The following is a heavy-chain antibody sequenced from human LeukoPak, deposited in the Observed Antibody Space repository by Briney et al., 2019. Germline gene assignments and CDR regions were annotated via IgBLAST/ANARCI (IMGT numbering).Heavy chain of an antibody. CDR2: ISSSSSYI. J-gene: IGHJ5*02. CDR3: SVVVVAAMGLDP. Sequence: GGSLRLSCAASGFTFSSYSMNWVRQAPGKGLEWVSSISSSSSYIYYADSVKGRFTISRDNAKNSLYLQMNSLRAEDTAVYYCSVVVVAAMGLDPWGQGTLVTVSS. V-gene: IGHV3-21*01. CDR1: GFTFSSYS. D-gene: IGHD2-15*01.